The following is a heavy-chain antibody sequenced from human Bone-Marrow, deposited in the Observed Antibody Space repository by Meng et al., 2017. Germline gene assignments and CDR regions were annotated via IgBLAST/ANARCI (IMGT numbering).Heavy chain of an antibody. CDR3: ARVLGSGSYPDY. Sequence: QVQLQESGPGLVKPSQTLSLTCTVSGGSIGSSDKHWSWIRQPPGKGLEWIGEIYHSGSTNYNPSLKSRVTISVDKSKNQFSLKLSSVTAADTAVYYCARVLGSGSYPDYWGQGTLVTVSS. CDR2: IYHSGST. D-gene: IGHD1-26*01. V-gene: IGHV4-4*02. J-gene: IGHJ4*02. CDR1: GGSIGSSDK.